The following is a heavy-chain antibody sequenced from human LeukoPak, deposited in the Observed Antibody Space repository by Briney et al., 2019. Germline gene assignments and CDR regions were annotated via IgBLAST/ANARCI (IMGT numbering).Heavy chain of an antibody. CDR1: GGTFSSYA. V-gene: IGHV1-69*13. D-gene: IGHD1-1*01. CDR3: ARGLTTGTTVGDYYYYYMDV. J-gene: IGHJ6*03. Sequence: ASVKVSCKASGGTFSSYAISWVRQAPGQGLEWMGGIIPIFGTANYAQKFQGRVTITADESTSTAYMELSSLRSEDTAVYHCARGLTTGTTVGDYYYYYMDVWGKGTTVTISS. CDR2: IIPIFGTA.